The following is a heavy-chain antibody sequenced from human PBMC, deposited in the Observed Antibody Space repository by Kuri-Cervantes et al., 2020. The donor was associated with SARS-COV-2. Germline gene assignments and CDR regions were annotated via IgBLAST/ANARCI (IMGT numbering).Heavy chain of an antibody. CDR3: ASGSFGSNDF. V-gene: IGHV4-30-2*01. Sequence: CAVSGGSFSGSYSWSWIRQPPGKGLEWIGYIYHSGSTYYNPSLKSRVTMSGDKSKNQFSLRLTSVTAADTAVYYCASGSFGSNDFWGQGTLVTVSS. CDR1: GGSFSGSYS. CDR2: IYHSGST. J-gene: IGHJ4*02. D-gene: IGHD3-10*01.